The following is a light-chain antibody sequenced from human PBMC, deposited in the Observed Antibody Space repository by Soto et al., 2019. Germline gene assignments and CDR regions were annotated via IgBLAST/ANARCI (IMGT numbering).Light chain of an antibody. V-gene: IGKV3-20*01. CDR3: QQNGSLPIT. Sequence: EIMLTQSPGTLSLSPGERATLSCRASQSLSGGYLAWFQQKPGQTPRLLIYSASHRATDIPDRFSGSGSGTDFTLTISRLEPEDFVVYYCQQNGSLPITFGQGTRLEIK. CDR2: SAS. J-gene: IGKJ5*01. CDR1: QSLSGGY.